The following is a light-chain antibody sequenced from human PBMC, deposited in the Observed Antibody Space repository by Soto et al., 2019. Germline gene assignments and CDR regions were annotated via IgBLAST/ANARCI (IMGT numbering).Light chain of an antibody. CDR3: QQRSNWPPL. J-gene: IGKJ5*01. CDR2: DAS. CDR1: QSVSSY. Sequence: EIVLTQSPATLSLSPGERATLSCRASQSVSSYLAWYQQKPGQAPRLLIYDASNRATGIPARFSGSGPGTDFTLTISSLEPDDFAVYYCQQRSNWPPLFGQGTRLEIK. V-gene: IGKV3-11*01.